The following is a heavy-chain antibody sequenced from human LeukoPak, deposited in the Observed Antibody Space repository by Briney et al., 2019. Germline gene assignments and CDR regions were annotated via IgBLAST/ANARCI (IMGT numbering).Heavy chain of an antibody. CDR3: AKSLAPCGGSCYEKYYFDY. Sequence: GGSLRLSCAASGFTFSSYAMTWVRQTPGKGLEWVSAISGGGGATYYADSVKGLLTISRDNSKNTLYLQLDSLRAEDTAIYYCAKSLAPCGGSCYEKYYFDYWGQGTLVTVSS. V-gene: IGHV3-23*01. D-gene: IGHD2-15*01. CDR1: GFTFSSYA. CDR2: ISGGGGAT. J-gene: IGHJ4*02.